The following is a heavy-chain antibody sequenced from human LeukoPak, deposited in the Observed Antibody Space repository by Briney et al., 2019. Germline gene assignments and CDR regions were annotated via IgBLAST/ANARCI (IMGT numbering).Heavy chain of an antibody. J-gene: IGHJ6*02. Sequence: LPGGSLRLSCAASGFTFSSYGMHWVRQAPGKGLEWVAVISYDGSNKYYADSVKGRFTISRDNSKNTLYLQMNSLRAEDTAVYYCAKDLMARDFLHNYYYYYGMDVWGQGTTVTVSS. CDR3: AKDLMARDFLHNYYYYYGMDV. CDR2: ISYDGSNK. D-gene: IGHD3-3*01. V-gene: IGHV3-30*18. CDR1: GFTFSSYG.